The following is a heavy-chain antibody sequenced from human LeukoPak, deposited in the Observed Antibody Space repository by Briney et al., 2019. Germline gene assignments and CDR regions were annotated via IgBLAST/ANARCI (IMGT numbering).Heavy chain of an antibody. CDR1: GGSISSYY. D-gene: IGHD5-18*01. Sequence: SETLSLTCTVSGGSISSYYWSWIRQPPGKGLEWIGYIYYSGSTNYNPSLKSRVTISVDTSKNQFSLKLSSVTAADTAVYCCARDRRGLPPHYGMDVWGQGTTVTVSS. CDR3: ARDRRGLPPHYGMDV. J-gene: IGHJ6*02. CDR2: IYYSGST. V-gene: IGHV4-59*01.